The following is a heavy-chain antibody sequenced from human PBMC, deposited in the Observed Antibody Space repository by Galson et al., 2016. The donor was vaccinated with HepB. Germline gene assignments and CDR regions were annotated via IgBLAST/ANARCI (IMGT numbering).Heavy chain of an antibody. J-gene: IGHJ6*04. CDR1: GFTFGSYA. D-gene: IGHD2-2*01. CDR2: ISSSSSYI. V-gene: IGHV3-21*01. Sequence: SLRLPCAASGFTFGSYAMTWIRQAPGKGLEWVSFISSSSSYIYYADSVKGRFTISRDNAKNSLYLQMNSLRAEDTAVYYCARVLPAADSYYYYGMDVWGKGTTVTVSS. CDR3: ARVLPAADSYYYYGMDV.